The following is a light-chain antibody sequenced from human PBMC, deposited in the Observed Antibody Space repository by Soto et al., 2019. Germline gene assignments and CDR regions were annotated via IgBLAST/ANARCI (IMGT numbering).Light chain of an antibody. Sequence: QSALTQPASVSGSPGQSITISCTGTSSDVGGYNSVSWYQQLPGKAPKLMIYEVTNRPSGVSNRFSGSKSGNTASLTISGLQAEDEADYYCATWDDSVYVFGTGTKLTVL. CDR1: SSDVGGYNS. V-gene: IGLV2-14*01. J-gene: IGLJ1*01. CDR3: ATWDDSVYV. CDR2: EVT.